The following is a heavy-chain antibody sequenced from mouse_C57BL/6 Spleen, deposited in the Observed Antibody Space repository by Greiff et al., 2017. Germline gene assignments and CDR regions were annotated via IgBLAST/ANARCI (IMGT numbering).Heavy chain of an antibody. CDR2: IYPRSGNT. V-gene: IGHV1-81*01. D-gene: IGHD2-5*01. Sequence: VQLQQSGAELARPGASVKLSCKASGYTFTSYGISWVKQRTGQGLEWIGEIYPRSGNTYYNEKFKGKATLTADKSSSTAYMELRSLTSEDSAVYFCAREYSNYPFYAMDYWGQGTSVTVSS. J-gene: IGHJ4*01. CDR3: AREYSNYPFYAMDY. CDR1: GYTFTSYG.